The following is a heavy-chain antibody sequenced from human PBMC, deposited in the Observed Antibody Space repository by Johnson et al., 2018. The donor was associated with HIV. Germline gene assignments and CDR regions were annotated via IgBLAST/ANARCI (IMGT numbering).Heavy chain of an antibody. V-gene: IGHV3-30-3*01. D-gene: IGHD3-22*01. Sequence: QMLLVESGGGLVQPGGSLRLSCAASGFTFRSYWMSWVRQAPGKGLEWVAVISYDGSNKYYADSVKGRFTISRDNSKNTLYMQMKSLGTEDTAVYYCARSSGYYGTDAVDIWGQCSMVTVSS. CDR1: GFTFRSYW. J-gene: IGHJ3*02. CDR2: ISYDGSNK. CDR3: ARSSGYYGTDAVDI.